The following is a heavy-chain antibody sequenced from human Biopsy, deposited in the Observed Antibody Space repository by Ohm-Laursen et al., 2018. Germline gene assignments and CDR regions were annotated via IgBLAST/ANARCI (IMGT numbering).Heavy chain of an antibody. V-gene: IGHV4-4*07. J-gene: IGHJ3*02. Sequence: GTLSLTCTVSGDSIRNYYWSWIRQAAGKGLEWIGRINPGGGTIYNPSLKSRVTMSVDTSKNHFSLNLNSVTAADTAVYYCAGIVLGPTNDAFDIWGQGTMVTVSS. CDR2: INPGGGT. CDR3: AGIVLGPTNDAFDI. D-gene: IGHD1-26*01. CDR1: GDSIRNYY.